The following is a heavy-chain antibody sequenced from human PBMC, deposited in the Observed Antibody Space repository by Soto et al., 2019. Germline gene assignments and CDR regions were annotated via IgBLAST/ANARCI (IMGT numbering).Heavy chain of an antibody. D-gene: IGHD2-15*01. Sequence: WGSLRLSCAASGFTFSSYSMNWVRQAPGKGLEWVSSISSSISYIYYADSVKGRFTISRDNAKNSLYLQMNSLRAEDTAVYYCARMCSGGSCNGAFDIWGQGTMVIVSS. CDR2: ISSSISYI. J-gene: IGHJ3*02. CDR3: ARMCSGGSCNGAFDI. CDR1: GFTFSSYS. V-gene: IGHV3-21*01.